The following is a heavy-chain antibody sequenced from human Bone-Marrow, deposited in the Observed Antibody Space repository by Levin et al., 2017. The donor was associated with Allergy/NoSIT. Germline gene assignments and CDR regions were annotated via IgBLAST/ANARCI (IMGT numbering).Heavy chain of an antibody. CDR1: GGSIRRYY. D-gene: IGHD1-26*01. V-gene: IGHV4-59*08. Sequence: SQTLSLTCTVSGGSIRRYYWSWIRQPPGKGLEWIGYIYYTGTSNYNPSLKSRVTISVDTSKNQFSLRLSSVTAADTAVYYCASHDEGSRLLFDNWGQGTLVTVSS. CDR3: ASHDEGSRLLFDN. J-gene: IGHJ4*02. CDR2: IYYTGTS.